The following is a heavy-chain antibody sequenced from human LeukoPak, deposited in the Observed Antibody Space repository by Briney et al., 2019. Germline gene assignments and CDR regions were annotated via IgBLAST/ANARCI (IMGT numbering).Heavy chain of an antibody. V-gene: IGHV1-18*01. CDR1: GYTFTSYG. CDR3: ARGAEETVVVPAAMKGYYYYYYMDV. CDR2: ISAYNGNT. J-gene: IGHJ6*03. Sequence: GASVKVSCKASGYTFTSYGISWVRQAPGQGLEWMGWISAYNGNTNYAQKLQGRVTMTTDTSTSTAYMELSSLRSEDTAVYYCARGAEETVVVPAAMKGYYYYYYMDVWGKGTTVTVSS. D-gene: IGHD2-2*01.